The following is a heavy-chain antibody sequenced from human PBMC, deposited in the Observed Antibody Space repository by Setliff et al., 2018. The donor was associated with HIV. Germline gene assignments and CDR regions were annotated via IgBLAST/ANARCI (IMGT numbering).Heavy chain of an antibody. D-gene: IGHD3-3*01. CDR3: ATSTSRFFWNGFYQGGFGSRNSHSFEN. CDR1: GYTYTASY. V-gene: IGHV1-2*02. CDR2: MHPNSGAT. J-gene: IGHJ4*02. Sequence: ASVKVSFKTSGYTYTASYLHCVRQAPGQGLQWMGWMHPNSGATKYAQKFRDRVTLTGDTSISTACMELSSLKSDDTGMYCCATSTSRFFWNGFYQGGFGSRNSHSFENWGQGTLVTVSS.